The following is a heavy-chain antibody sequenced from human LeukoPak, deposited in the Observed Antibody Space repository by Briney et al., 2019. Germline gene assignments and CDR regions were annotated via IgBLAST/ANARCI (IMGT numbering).Heavy chain of an antibody. Sequence: ASVKVSCKASGYSFTDYGVSWVRQAPGQGLEWMGWISPYTGSTDYPRDLRGRVAMTADTSTSTVYMELKSLRSDDTAFYYCTREAEDLPGVITFLYWGQGTLVTVSS. CDR1: GYSFTDYG. D-gene: IGHD3-22*01. CDR3: TREAEDLPGVITFLY. CDR2: ISPYTGST. V-gene: IGHV1-18*01. J-gene: IGHJ4*02.